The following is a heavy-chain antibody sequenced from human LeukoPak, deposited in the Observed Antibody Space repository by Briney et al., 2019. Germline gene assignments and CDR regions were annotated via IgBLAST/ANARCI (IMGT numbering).Heavy chain of an antibody. D-gene: IGHD3-10*01. CDR1: GFTFDDYA. CDR3: AKEYYGSGSSIWGNDAFDI. V-gene: IGHV3-9*01. CDR2: ISWNSGSI. J-gene: IGHJ3*02. Sequence: GGSLRLSCAASGFTFDDYAMHWVRQAPGKGLEWVSGISWNSGSIGYADAVKGRFTISRDNAKNSLYLQMNSLRAEGTALYYCAKEYYGSGSSIWGNDAFDIWGQGTMVTVSS.